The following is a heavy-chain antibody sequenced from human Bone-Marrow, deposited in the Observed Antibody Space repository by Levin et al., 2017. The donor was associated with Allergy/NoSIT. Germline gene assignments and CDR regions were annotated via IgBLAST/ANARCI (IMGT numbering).Heavy chain of an antibody. CDR3: VSYRDGPYIPIAY. CDR2: ISGNSRVI. V-gene: IGHV3-23*01. CDR1: GFTFSNYA. J-gene: IGHJ4*02. Sequence: PSETLSLTCVVSGFTFSNYAMSWIRQTPDKGLEWISIISGNSRVIYYADSVRGRFTISRDNSKNTLYLQMSSLRVEDTALYYCVSYRDGPYIPIAYWGQGTLVTVSS. D-gene: IGHD2-21*01.